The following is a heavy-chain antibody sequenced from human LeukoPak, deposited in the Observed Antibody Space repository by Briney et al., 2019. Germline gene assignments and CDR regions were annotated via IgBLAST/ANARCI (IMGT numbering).Heavy chain of an antibody. CDR1: GITLSNYG. D-gene: IGHD3-22*01. CDR3: AKRGVVIRVILVGFHKEAYYFDS. CDR2: ISDSGGST. Sequence: GGSLRLSCAVSGITLSNYGMSWVRQAPGKGLEWVAGISDSGGSTNYADSVKGRFTISRDNPKNTLYLQMNSLSAEDTAVYFCAKRGVVIRVILVGFHKEAYYFDSWGQGVLVTVSS. J-gene: IGHJ4*02. V-gene: IGHV3-23*01.